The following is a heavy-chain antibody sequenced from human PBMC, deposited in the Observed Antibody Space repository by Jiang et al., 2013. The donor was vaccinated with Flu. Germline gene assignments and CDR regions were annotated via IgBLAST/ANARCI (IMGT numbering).Heavy chain of an antibody. V-gene: IGHV4-39*01. CDR3: ARTPFSISSRPSYFDY. CDR2: IYYSGST. CDR1: GGTISSSSYY. J-gene: IGHJ4*02. Sequence: GSGLVKPSETLSLTCTVSGGTISSSSYYWGWIRQPPGKGLEWIGSIYYSGSTYYNPSLKSRVTMSVDTSKNQFSLKLRSVTAADTAVYYCARTPFSISSRPSYFDYWGQGTLVTVSS. D-gene: IGHD6-6*01.